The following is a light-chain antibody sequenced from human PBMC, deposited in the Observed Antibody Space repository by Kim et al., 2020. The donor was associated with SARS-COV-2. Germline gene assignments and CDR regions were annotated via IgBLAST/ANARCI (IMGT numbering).Light chain of an antibody. CDR2: RAS. CDR1: QSIGDR. CDR3: QQFKTYAT. J-gene: IGKJ1*01. Sequence: DIQMTQSPSTLSASVGDIVTITCRASQSIGDRLAWYQQKPGKAPKLLIYRASTLQSGVPSSFSGSGSGTEFTLTISSLQPDDFATYYCQQFKTYATFGQGTKVDIK. V-gene: IGKV1-5*03.